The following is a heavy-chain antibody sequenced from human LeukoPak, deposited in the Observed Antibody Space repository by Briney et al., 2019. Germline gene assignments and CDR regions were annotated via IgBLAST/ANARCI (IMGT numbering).Heavy chain of an antibody. Sequence: GGSLRLSCAASGFTFSSYAMSWVRQAPGKGLEWVSAISGSGGSTYYADSVKGRFTISRDNSKNTLYLQMNSLRAEDTALYYCAKDLRGIAVAGMSSGFDYWGQGTLVTVSS. D-gene: IGHD6-19*01. CDR1: GFTFSSYA. V-gene: IGHV3-23*01. CDR2: ISGSGGST. CDR3: AKDLRGIAVAGMSSGFDY. J-gene: IGHJ4*02.